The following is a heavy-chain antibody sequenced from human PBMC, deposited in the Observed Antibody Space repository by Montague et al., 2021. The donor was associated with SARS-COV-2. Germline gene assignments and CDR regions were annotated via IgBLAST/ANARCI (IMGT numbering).Heavy chain of an antibody. CDR3: ARSLFSSGSF. CDR2: IKPDGSGQ. V-gene: IGHV3-7*01. CDR1: GFTFSNYW. J-gene: IGHJ1*01. Sequence: SLRLSCAASGFTFSNYWMNWARQAPEKGLERVASIKPDGSGQNYVDSVKGRFTISRDNAKKSLYLQMNSLRVDDTAVYYCARSLFSSGSFWGQGTLVTVSS. D-gene: IGHD3-10*01.